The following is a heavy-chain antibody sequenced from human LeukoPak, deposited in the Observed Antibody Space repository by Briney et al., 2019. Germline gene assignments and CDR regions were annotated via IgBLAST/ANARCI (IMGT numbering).Heavy chain of an antibody. Sequence: GGSLRLSCAASGFTFDDYAMHWVRQAPGKGLEWVSGISWNSGSIGYADSVKGRFTISRDNAKNSLYLQMNSLRAEDTALYYCAKSIGSGSSYYYIDVWGKGTTVTISS. V-gene: IGHV3-9*01. J-gene: IGHJ6*03. CDR3: AKSIGSGSSYYYIDV. CDR1: GFTFDDYA. CDR2: ISWNSGSI. D-gene: IGHD3-10*01.